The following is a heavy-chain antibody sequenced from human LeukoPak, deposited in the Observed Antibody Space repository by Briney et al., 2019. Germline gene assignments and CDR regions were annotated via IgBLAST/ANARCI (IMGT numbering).Heavy chain of an antibody. J-gene: IGHJ5*02. CDR2: INPNSGGT. D-gene: IGHD2-2*01. CDR3: AREIPTRKRIDIVVVVYWFDP. V-gene: IGHV1-2*02. Sequence: ASVKVSCKASGYTFTGYYMHWVRQAPGQGLEWMGWINPNSGGTNYAQKFQGRVTMTRDTSISTAYMELSRLRSDDTAVYYCAREIPTRKRIDIVVVVYWFDPWGQGTLVTVSS. CDR1: GYTFTGYY.